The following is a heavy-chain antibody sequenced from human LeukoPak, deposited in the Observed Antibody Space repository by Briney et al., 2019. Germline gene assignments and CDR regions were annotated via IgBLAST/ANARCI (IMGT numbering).Heavy chain of an antibody. V-gene: IGHV4-59*01. J-gene: IGHJ4*02. CDR3: ARSVLGYSYGLHIDY. D-gene: IGHD5-18*01. CDR2: IHYRGST. CDR1: GGSISSYY. Sequence: PSETLSLTCTVSGGSISSYYWSWIRQSPGEGLEWIGYIHYRGSTNYNPSLKSRVTISVDTSKNQFSLKLSSLTAADTAVYYCARSVLGYSYGLHIDYWGQGTLVTASS.